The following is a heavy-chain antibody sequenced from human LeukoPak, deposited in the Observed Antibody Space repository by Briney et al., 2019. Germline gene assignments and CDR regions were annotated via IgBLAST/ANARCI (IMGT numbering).Heavy chain of an antibody. Sequence: SETLSLTCAVSGYSISSGYYWAWIRQPPGKGLKWIGTIFHSGSTYYNASLKSRVTISLDTSKNHFSLRLSSVTAADTAVYYCARAGDGYYYYYYMDVWGKGTTVTVSS. CDR3: ARAGDGYYYYYYMDV. CDR1: GYSISSGYY. V-gene: IGHV4-38-2*01. CDR2: IFHSGST. D-gene: IGHD5-24*01. J-gene: IGHJ6*03.